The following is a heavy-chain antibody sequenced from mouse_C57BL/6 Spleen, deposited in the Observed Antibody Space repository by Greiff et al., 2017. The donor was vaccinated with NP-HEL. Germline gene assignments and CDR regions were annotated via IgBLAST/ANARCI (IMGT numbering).Heavy chain of an antibody. V-gene: IGHV5-16*01. D-gene: IGHD1-1*01. CDR3: ASEGDGYGRSYWYFDV. CDR1: GFTFSDYY. J-gene: IGHJ1*03. Sequence: EVKLQESEGGLVQPGSSMKLSCTASGFTFSDYYMAWVRQVPEKGLEWVANINYDGSSTYYLDSLKSRFIMSRNNAKNSLYLQMSSLKSEETATYYCASEGDGYGRSYWYFDVWGTGTTVTVSS. CDR2: INYDGSST.